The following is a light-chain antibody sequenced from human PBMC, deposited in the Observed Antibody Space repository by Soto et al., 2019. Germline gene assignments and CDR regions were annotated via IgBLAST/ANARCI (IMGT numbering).Light chain of an antibody. CDR1: QSVSSN. CDR3: QQYNNWPPAWT. J-gene: IGKJ1*01. Sequence: EIVMTQSPATLSVSPGERATLSCRASQSVSSNLAWYQQKPGQAPRLLIYGASARATGIPARFSGSESVTEFTLTISSLQSEDFAVYYCQQYNNWPPAWTFGQGTKVEIK. V-gene: IGKV3D-15*01. CDR2: GAS.